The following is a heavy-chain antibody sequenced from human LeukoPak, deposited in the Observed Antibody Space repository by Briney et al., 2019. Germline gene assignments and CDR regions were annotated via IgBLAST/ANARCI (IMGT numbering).Heavy chain of an antibody. CDR3: ARETSDGGFDY. Sequence: GGSLRLSCAASGFTVSSNYMSWVRQAPGKGLEWVSVIYSGGSTYYADSVKGRFTISRDNSENTLYLQMNSLRAEDTAVYYCARETSDGGFDYWGQGTLVTVSS. CDR1: GFTVSSNY. CDR2: IYSGGST. V-gene: IGHV3-53*01. J-gene: IGHJ4*02.